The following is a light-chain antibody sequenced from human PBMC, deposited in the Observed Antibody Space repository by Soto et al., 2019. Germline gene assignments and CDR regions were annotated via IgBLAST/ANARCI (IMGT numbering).Light chain of an antibody. V-gene: IGKV1-5*01. CDR2: DAS. Sequence: DFQMTQSPSTLSASEGDRVTITCRASQNIRSRFAWFQQKPGKAPKLLIYDASSLESGVPQRFSGSGSGTEFTLTISSLQTDDFSTYYCQQYHSYWTFGQGTKVDI. CDR1: QNIRSR. CDR3: QQYHSYWT. J-gene: IGKJ1*01.